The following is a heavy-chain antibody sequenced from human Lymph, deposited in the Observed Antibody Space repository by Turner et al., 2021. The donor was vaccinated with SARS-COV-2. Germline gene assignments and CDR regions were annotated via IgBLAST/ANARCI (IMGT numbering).Heavy chain of an antibody. CDR3: ARFTADIAVTGRYFDY. Sequence: QVQLVQSGAEDNKPEASVQVSCQHSGYTFTSYGISWMRQAPGQGHEWMGWISIYNSNTNYAQRLQGRGTMTTDTSTSTAYMELRSLRSDDTAVYYCARFTADIAVTGRYFDYWGQGTLVTVSS. J-gene: IGHJ4*02. V-gene: IGHV1-18*01. CDR2: ISIYNSNT. CDR1: GYTFTSYG. D-gene: IGHD6-19*01.